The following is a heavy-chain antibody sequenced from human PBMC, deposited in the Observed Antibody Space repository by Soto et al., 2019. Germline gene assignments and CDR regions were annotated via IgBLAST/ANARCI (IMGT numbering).Heavy chain of an antibody. CDR3: VQGRYPTMATPLDH. D-gene: IGHD2-15*01. V-gene: IGHV3-9*01. CDR2: ISWDSSTI. J-gene: IGHJ4*02. Sequence: QTGGSLRLSCAASGFSFDNCGMHGVRQAPGKGLEWVAGISWDSSTIGYADSVKGRFIISRDDAKNSLYLQMDSLRGEDTALHYCVQGRYPTMATPLDHWGQGTQVTVSS. CDR1: GFSFDNCG.